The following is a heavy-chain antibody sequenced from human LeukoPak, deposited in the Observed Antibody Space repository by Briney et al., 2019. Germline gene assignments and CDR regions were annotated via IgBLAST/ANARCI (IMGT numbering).Heavy chain of an antibody. J-gene: IGHJ6*03. V-gene: IGHV4-61*09. CDR3: ARDYVYGYSYGFYYYYMDV. Sequence: SQTLSLTCTVSSGSISSGSYYWSWIRQPAGKGLEWIGHIYNSGSTNYNPSLKSRFTISVDTSKNQFSLKLSSVTAADTAVYYCARDYVYGYSYGFYYYYMDVWGKGTTVTVSS. D-gene: IGHD5-18*01. CDR2: IYNSGST. CDR1: SGSISSGSYY.